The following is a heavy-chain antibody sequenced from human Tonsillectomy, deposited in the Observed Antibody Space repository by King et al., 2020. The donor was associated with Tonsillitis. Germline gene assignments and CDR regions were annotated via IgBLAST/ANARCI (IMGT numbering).Heavy chain of an antibody. V-gene: IGHV3-23*04. J-gene: IGHJ4*02. Sequence: VQLVESGGGLVQPGGSLRLSCAASGFAFSSYALNWVRQTPGEGLEWVSGVSGSGGNTYHAESVEGRFIISRYNSKNTLYLQMNSLRAEDTALYFCAKQYGHNYGSFDSWGQGVVVIVSS. CDR1: GFAFSSYA. CDR2: VSGSGGNT. CDR3: AKQYGHNYGSFDS. D-gene: IGHD5-18*01.